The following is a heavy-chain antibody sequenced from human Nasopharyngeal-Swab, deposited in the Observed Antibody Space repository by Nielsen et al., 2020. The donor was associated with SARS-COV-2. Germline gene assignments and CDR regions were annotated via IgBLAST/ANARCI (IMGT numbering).Heavy chain of an antibody. CDR3: ARDSPWQELDY. J-gene: IGHJ4*02. CDR2: ISSDESTT. V-gene: IGHV3-74*01. Sequence: GESLKIYCAASGFSFSIYWMHWVRQPPGKGLVWVSGISSDESTTTYADSVKGRFTISRDNTKNTLYLQMNSLRAEDTAVYYCARDSPWQELDYWGQGTLVTVSS. CDR1: GFSFSIYW. D-gene: IGHD1-1*01.